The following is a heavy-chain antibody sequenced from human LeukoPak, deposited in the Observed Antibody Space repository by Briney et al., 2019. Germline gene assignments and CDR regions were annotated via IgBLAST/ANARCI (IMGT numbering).Heavy chain of an antibody. CDR1: GGSISTSGYY. D-gene: IGHD3-22*01. V-gene: IGHV4-39*01. J-gene: IGHJ4*02. Sequence: TSETLSLTCTVSGGSISTSGYYWGWIRQPPGKGLEWIGTIYYSGRTYYNPSLKSRVTISVDTSKNQFSLKLSSVTAADTAMYYCARHGYYFDSPSDYWGQGTLVTVSS. CDR2: IYYSGRT. CDR3: ARHGYYFDSPSDY.